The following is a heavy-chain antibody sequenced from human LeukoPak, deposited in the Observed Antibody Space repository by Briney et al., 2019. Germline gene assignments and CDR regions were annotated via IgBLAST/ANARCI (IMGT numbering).Heavy chain of an antibody. CDR2: IYNSGST. V-gene: IGHV4-59*08. D-gene: IGHD1-14*01. CDR1: GDSISNYY. J-gene: IGHJ4*02. Sequence: SETLSLTCTVSGDSISNYYWSWIRQPPGKGLEWIGYIYNSGSTSYNPSLKTRVTISVDTSKNQFSLKLSSVTAADTAVYYCARLGRGGISDYFDYWGQGTLVTVST. CDR3: ARLGRGGISDYFDY.